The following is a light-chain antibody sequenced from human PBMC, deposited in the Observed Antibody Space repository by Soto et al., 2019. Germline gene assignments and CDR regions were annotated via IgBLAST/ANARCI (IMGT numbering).Light chain of an antibody. CDR3: HQYGRSPGT. CDR2: GAS. J-gene: IGKJ2*01. Sequence: EIVLTQSPATLSLSPGDRATLTCRASQSVTSTFLSWYQQKPGQAPRLLIYGASTRATDIPDRFSGSGSGTDFCPTISSREPEDVAESYYHQYGRSPGTFGQGTKLEIK. V-gene: IGKV3-20*01. CDR1: QSVTSTF.